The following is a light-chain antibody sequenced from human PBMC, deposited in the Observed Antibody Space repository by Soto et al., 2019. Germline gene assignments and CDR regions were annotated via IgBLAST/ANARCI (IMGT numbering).Light chain of an antibody. CDR3: SSYTASSTLL. J-gene: IGLJ1*01. CDR2: EVS. Sequence: QSALTQPASVSGSPGQSITISCTGTSSDVGGYNYVSWSQQHPGKAPKLLISEVSNRPSGVSNRFSGSKSGHTASLTISGLQADDEAYYYCSSYTASSTLLFGTGTKLTVL. V-gene: IGLV2-14*03. CDR1: SSDVGGYNY.